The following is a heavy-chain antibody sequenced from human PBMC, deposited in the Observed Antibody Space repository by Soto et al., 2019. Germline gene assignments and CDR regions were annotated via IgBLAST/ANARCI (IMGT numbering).Heavy chain of an antibody. V-gene: IGHV3-33*01. CDR3: ARDQGIAAAGTGIGYGMGV. CDR2: IWYDGSNK. CDR1: GFTFSSYG. Sequence: VGSLRLSGAASGFTFSSYGMHWVRQAPGKGLEWVAVIWYDGSNKYYADSVKGRFTISRDNSKNTLYLQMNSLRAEDTAVYYCARDQGIAAAGTGIGYGMGVWGQGTTVTVSS. J-gene: IGHJ6*02. D-gene: IGHD6-13*01.